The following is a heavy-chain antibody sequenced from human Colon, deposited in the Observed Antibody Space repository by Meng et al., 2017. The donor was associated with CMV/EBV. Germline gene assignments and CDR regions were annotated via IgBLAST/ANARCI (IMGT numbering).Heavy chain of an antibody. CDR1: GFTFGSHV. J-gene: IGHJ6*02. CDR2: IRCDGNTN. Sequence: GESLKISCAASGFTFGSHVMHWVRQAPGKGLEWVAFIRCDGNTNSYADSVKGRFTISRDNSKNTLHLQMNSLRADDTAVYYCAKGRGPNSVTGTPGDYYYQYAMDVWGQGTTVTVSS. CDR3: AKGRGPNSVTGTPGDYYYQYAMDV. D-gene: IGHD1-20*01. V-gene: IGHV3-30*02.